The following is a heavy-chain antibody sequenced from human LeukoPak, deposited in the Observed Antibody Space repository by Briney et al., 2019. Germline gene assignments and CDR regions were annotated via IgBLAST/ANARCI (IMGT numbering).Heavy chain of an antibody. J-gene: IGHJ4*02. Sequence: APVKVSCKTSGYTFSTYAIQWVRQAPGQRREWMGWINGGDGNTKFSQKFQGRVTITRDTSASSSYMELSSLRSEDTAVYYCARSYIVVVPAVYFDYWGQGTLVTVSS. CDR2: INGGDGNT. D-gene: IGHD2-2*01. CDR3: ARSYIVVVPAVYFDY. CDR1: GYTFSTYA. V-gene: IGHV1-3*01.